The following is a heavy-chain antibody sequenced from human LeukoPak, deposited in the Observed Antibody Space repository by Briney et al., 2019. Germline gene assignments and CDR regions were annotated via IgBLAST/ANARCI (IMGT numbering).Heavy chain of an antibody. CDR3: ARDSVRGVIYAFDI. D-gene: IGHD3-10*01. V-gene: IGHV1-2*02. CDR2: INPNSGGT. Sequence: GASVKVSCKASGYTFTGYYMHWVRQAPGQGLEWMGWINPNSGGTNYAQKFQGRVTMTRDTSISTAYMELSRLRSDDTAVYYCARDSVRGVIYAFDIWGQGTMVTVSS. CDR1: GYTFTGYY. J-gene: IGHJ3*02.